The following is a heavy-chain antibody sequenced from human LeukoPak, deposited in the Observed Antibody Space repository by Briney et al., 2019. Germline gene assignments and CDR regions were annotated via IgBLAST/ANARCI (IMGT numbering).Heavy chain of an antibody. CDR1: GFTVSSNY. D-gene: IGHD1-26*01. CDR3: ARDPGGGRGFDY. CDR2: IYSGGST. J-gene: IGHJ4*02. Sequence: GGSLRLSCAASGFTVSSNYMSWVRQAPGKGLEWVSVIYSGGSTYYADSVKGRFTISRDNSKNTLYLQMNSLRSDDTAVYYCARDPGGGRGFDYWGQGTLVTVSS. V-gene: IGHV3-53*05.